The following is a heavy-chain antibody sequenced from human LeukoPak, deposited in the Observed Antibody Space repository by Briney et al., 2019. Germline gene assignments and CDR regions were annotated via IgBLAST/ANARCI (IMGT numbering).Heavy chain of an antibody. CDR2: TRNKANSYTT. Sequence: PGGSLRLSCTGSGFTFSDYTMTWVRQAPGKGLEWVGRTRNKANSYTTEYAASVKGRLTISRDDSKNSLYLQMNSLKTEDTAVYYCARVNVASSGFDYWGQGTLVTVSS. CDR1: GFTFSDYT. D-gene: IGHD3-10*01. V-gene: IGHV3-72*01. CDR3: ARVNVASSGFDY. J-gene: IGHJ4*02.